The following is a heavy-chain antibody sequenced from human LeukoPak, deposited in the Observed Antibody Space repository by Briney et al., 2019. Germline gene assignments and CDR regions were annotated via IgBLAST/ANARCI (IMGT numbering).Heavy chain of an antibody. CDR3: AKGLGNYYDSSGYSRGY. V-gene: IGHV3-30*18. CDR1: GFTFSSYG. CDR2: ISYDGSNK. D-gene: IGHD3-22*01. Sequence: GGSLRLSCAASGFTFSSYGMHWVRQAPGKGLEWVAVISYDGSNKYYADSVKGRFTISRDNSKNTLYLQMNSLRAEDTAVYYCAKGLGNYYDSSGYSRGYWGQGTLVTVSS. J-gene: IGHJ4*02.